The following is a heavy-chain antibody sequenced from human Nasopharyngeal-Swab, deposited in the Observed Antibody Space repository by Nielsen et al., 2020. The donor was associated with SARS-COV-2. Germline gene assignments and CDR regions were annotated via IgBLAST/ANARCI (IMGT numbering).Heavy chain of an antibody. J-gene: IGHJ4*02. CDR3: AREFYYRFDY. Sequence: WISQPPGKGLEWVSVMYHDGRTYYTDSVKGRFTISRDNSKNTVYLQMNSLRAEDTAVYYCAREFYYRFDYWGQGTLVTVSS. CDR2: MYHDGRT. D-gene: IGHD3-10*01. V-gene: IGHV3-66*01.